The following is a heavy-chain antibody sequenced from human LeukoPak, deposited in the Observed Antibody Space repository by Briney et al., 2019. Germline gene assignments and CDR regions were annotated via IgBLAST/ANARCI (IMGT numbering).Heavy chain of an antibody. CDR1: GYTFTSYD. V-gene: IGHV1-8*03. D-gene: IGHD3-16*02. CDR3: ARGGVNKVWIYRYYYYMDV. CDR2: MNPNSGNT. Sequence: GASVKVSCKASGYTFTSYDINWVRQATGQGLEWMGWMNPNSGNTGYAQKFQGRVTITRNTSISTAYMELSSLRSEDTAVYYCARGGVNKVWIYRYYYYMDVWGKGTTVTVSS. J-gene: IGHJ6*03.